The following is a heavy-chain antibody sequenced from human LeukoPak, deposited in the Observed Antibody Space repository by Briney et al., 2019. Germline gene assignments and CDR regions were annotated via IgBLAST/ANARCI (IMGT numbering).Heavy chain of an antibody. CDR3: ARDQTYSGSGIYTFFDS. J-gene: IGHJ4*02. Sequence: SETLSLTCTVSGGSISSYYWSWIRQPPGKGLEWIGYIYYSGSTNYNPSLRSRVTISADTSKNHFYMKLSSVTAADTAVYYCARDQTYSGSGIYTFFDSWGQGILVTVSS. CDR2: IYYSGST. V-gene: IGHV4-59*12. CDR1: GGSISSYY. D-gene: IGHD3-10*01.